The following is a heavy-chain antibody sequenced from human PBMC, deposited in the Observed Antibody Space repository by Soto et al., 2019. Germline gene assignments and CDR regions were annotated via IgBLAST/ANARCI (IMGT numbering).Heavy chain of an antibody. V-gene: IGHV4-59*03. CDR2: TAYTGNT. CDR1: GGSITSYH. J-gene: IGHJ6*02. CDR3: ATRMVRGVIITALKIYGMDV. Sequence: SETLSLTCVVSGGSITSYHWSWIRQFPGKGLEWIAYTAYTGNTNYNPSLKSRVTISMDTSKNQLSLKLTSMTAADTAVYYCATRMVRGVIITALKIYGMDVWGQGTTVTVSS. D-gene: IGHD3-10*01.